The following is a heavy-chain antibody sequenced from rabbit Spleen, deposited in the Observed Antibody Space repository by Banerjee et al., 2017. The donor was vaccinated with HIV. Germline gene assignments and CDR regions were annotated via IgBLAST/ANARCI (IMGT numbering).Heavy chain of an antibody. CDR2: IEGGYSGFT. Sequence: QEQLVESGGDLVKPGASLTLTCIASGVSFSGSSYMCWVRQAPGKGLEWIACIEGGYSGFTYFASWAKGRFTISKTSSTTVTLQMTSLTAADTATYFCARDTSSSFSSYGMDLWGPGTLVTVS. J-gene: IGHJ6*01. CDR1: GVSFSGSSY. CDR3: ARDTSSSFSSYGMDL. V-gene: IGHV1S45*01. D-gene: IGHD1-1*01.